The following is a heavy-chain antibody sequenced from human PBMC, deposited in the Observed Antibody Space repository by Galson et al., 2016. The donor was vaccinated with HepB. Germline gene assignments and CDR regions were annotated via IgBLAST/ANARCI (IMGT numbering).Heavy chain of an antibody. V-gene: IGHV1-18*01. J-gene: IGHJ4*02. CDR1: GYTFTSYD. CDR2: IGTNTGNT. CDR3: ARGAVGGINGDY. Sequence: SVKVSCKASGYTFTSYDISWVRQAPGQGLEWMGWIGTNTGNTNFAQNIQGRVTMTTDTSTSTAYMELRSLRSDDTAVYYCARGAVGGINGDYWGQGTLVIVSS. D-gene: IGHD1-20*01.